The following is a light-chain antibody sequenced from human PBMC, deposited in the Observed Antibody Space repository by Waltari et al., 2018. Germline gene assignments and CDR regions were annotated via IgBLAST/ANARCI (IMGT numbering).Light chain of an antibody. CDR3: NSRDSSGNHHVV. J-gene: IGLJ2*01. Sequence: QQKPRQATVLVIYGKSNRHSVCPDRFDGSSSGNTASLTITGAQAEDEADYYCNSRDSSGNHHVVFGGGTKLTVL. CDR2: GKS. V-gene: IGLV3-19*01.